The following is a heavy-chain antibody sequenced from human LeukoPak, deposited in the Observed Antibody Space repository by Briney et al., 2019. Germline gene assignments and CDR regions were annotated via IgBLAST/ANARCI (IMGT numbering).Heavy chain of an antibody. CDR2: IGAYNGNT. D-gene: IGHD2-2*02. CDR3: ARWAAAQILGYCSSTSCYKPYYYYYMDV. CDR1: GYTFTSYG. V-gene: IGHV1-18*01. Sequence: ASVKVSCKASGYTFTSYGISWVRQAPGQGLEWMGWIGAYNGNTNYAQKLQGRVTMTTDTSTSTAYMELRSLRSDDTAVYYCARWAAAQILGYCSSTSCYKPYYYYYMDVWGKGTTVTVSS. J-gene: IGHJ6*03.